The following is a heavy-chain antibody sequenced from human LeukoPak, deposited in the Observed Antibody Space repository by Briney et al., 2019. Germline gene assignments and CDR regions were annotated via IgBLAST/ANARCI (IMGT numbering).Heavy chain of an antibody. CDR2: INAGNGNT. CDR3: ARGRVSQQLANYYYMDV. V-gene: IGHV1-3*03. CDR1: GYTFTSYA. Sequence: ASVKVSCKASGYTFTSYAMHWVRQAPGQRLEWMGWINAGNGNTKYSQEFQGRVTITRDTSASTAYMEPSSLRSEDMAVYYCARGRVSQQLANYYYMDVWGKGTTVTVSS. J-gene: IGHJ6*03. D-gene: IGHD6-13*01.